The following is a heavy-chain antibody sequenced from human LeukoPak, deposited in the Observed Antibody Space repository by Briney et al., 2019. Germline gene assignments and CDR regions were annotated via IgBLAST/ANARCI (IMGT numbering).Heavy chain of an antibody. CDR3: ARDPPQGITGTTGDY. V-gene: IGHV1-3*01. CDR1: GYTFTSYA. J-gene: IGHJ4*02. Sequence: ASVKVSCKASGYTFTSYAMHWVRQAPGQRLEWMGWSNAGNGNTKYSQKFQGRVTITADESTSTAYMELSSLRSEDTAVYYCARDPPQGITGTTGDYWGQGTLVTVSS. D-gene: IGHD1-7*01. CDR2: SNAGNGNT.